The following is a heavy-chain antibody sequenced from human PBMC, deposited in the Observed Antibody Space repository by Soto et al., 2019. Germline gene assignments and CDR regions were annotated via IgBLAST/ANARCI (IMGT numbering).Heavy chain of an antibody. V-gene: IGHV3-33*01. J-gene: IGHJ5*02. Sequence: QVQLVESGGGVVQPGRSLRLSCAASGFTFSSYGMHWVRQAPGKGLEWVAVIWYDGSNKYYADSVKGRFTISRDNSKNTLYLQMNSLRAEDTAVYYCARDKHKGNWNFSHWFDPWGQGTLVTVSS. D-gene: IGHD1-7*01. CDR3: ARDKHKGNWNFSHWFDP. CDR1: GFTFSSYG. CDR2: IWYDGSNK.